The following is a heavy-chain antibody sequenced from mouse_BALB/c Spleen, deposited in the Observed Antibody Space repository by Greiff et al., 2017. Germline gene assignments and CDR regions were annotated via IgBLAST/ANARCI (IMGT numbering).Heavy chain of an antibody. CDR1: GYAFSSYW. Sequence: VQLQQSGAELVRPGSSVKISCKASGYAFSSYWMNWVKQRPGQGLEWIGQIYPGDGDTNYNGKFKGKATLTADKSSSTAYMQLSSLTSEDSAVYFCARGGNSRFDVWGAGTTVTVSS. CDR3: ARGGNSRFDV. CDR2: IYPGDGDT. J-gene: IGHJ1*01. V-gene: IGHV1-80*01. D-gene: IGHD2-1*01.